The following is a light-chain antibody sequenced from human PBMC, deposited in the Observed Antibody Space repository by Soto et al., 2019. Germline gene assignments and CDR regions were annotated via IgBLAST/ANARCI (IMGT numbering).Light chain of an antibody. CDR1: SGDVAGYNY. CDR2: DVS. J-gene: IGLJ1*01. V-gene: IGLV2-14*01. Sequence: QSVLTQPAPVSGSPGQSITISCTGTSGDVAGYNYVSWFQQHPGKAPKLMIFDVSNRPSGVSNRFSGSKSGNTASLTISGLQSEDEADYYCSSHSSSRILQVCGTGTKVTVL. CDR3: SSHSSSRILQV.